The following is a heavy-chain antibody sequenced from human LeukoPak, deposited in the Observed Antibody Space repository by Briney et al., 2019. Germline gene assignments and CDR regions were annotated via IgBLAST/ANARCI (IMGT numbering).Heavy chain of an antibody. CDR3: AKAVVAAAGKGFGMGY. J-gene: IGHJ4*02. D-gene: IGHD6-13*01. CDR1: GFIFSDHY. V-gene: IGHV3-72*01. Sequence: GGSLRLSCAASGFIFSDHYMDWVRQAPGKGLEWVGRIRNKINGYTTQYAASVKGRFTISRDDSKNSLYLQMNSLRAEDTAVYYCAKAVVAAAGKGFGMGYWGQGTLVTVSS. CDR2: IRNKINGYTT.